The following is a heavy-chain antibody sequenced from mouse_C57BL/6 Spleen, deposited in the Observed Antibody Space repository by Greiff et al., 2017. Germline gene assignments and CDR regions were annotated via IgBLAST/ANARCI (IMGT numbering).Heavy chain of an antibody. V-gene: IGHV1-52*01. CDR1: GYTFTSYW. CDR3: ARGGGSGDFDY. Sequence: QVQLQQPGAELVRPGSSVKLSCKASGYTFTSYWMHWVKQRPIQGLEWIGNIYPSDSETHYNQKFKDKATLTVDKSSSTAYMQLSSLTSEDPAVYYCARGGGSGDFDYWGQGTTLTVSS. J-gene: IGHJ2*01. D-gene: IGHD3-2*02. CDR2: IYPSDSET.